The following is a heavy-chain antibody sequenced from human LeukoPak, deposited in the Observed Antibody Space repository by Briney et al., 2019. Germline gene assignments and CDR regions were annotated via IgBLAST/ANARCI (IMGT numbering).Heavy chain of an antibody. CDR3: ARSNYYGSGNYYRIYLDY. V-gene: IGHV4-31*03. CDR1: GGSISSGGYY. J-gene: IGHJ4*02. CDR2: IYYSGST. Sequence: PSETLSLTCTVSGGSISSGGYYWSWIRQLPGKGLEWIGYIYYSGSTDYNPSPKSRVTISVDTSKNQFSLKLSSVTAADTAVYYCARSNYYGSGNYYRIYLDYWGQGTLVTVSS. D-gene: IGHD3-10*01.